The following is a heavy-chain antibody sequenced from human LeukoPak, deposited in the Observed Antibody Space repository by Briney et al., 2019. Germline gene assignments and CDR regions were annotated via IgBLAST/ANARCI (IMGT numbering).Heavy chain of an antibody. Sequence: GASVKVSCKASGYTFTSYDINWVRQAPGQGLEWMGWMNPNSGNTGYAQKFQGRVTMTRNTSISTAYMELSSLRSEDTAVYYCARGASARFGELIPRYYYMDVGGKGTTVTISS. J-gene: IGHJ6*03. V-gene: IGHV1-8*01. CDR3: ARGASARFGELIPRYYYMDV. CDR2: MNPNSGNT. D-gene: IGHD3-10*01. CDR1: GYTFTSYD.